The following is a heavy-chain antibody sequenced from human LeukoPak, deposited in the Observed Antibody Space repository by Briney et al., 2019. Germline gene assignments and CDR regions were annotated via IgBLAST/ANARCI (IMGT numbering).Heavy chain of an antibody. Sequence: SETLSLTCTVSGGSISSYYWSWIRQPPGKGLEWIGYIYYSGSTNYNPSLKSRVTISVDTSKNQFSLKLSSVTAADTAVYYCAGNTYYYDSSGYYYDYWGQGTLVTVSS. V-gene: IGHV4-59*08. CDR2: IYYSGST. CDR3: AGNTYYYDSSGYYYDY. J-gene: IGHJ4*02. CDR1: GGSISSYY. D-gene: IGHD3-22*01.